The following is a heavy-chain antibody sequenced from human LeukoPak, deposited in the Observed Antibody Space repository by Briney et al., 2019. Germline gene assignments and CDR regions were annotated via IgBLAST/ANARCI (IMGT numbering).Heavy chain of an antibody. J-gene: IGHJ6*03. Sequence: GGSLRLSCAASGFTFSSYGMHWVRQARGKGLEWVSFIRYDASDIYYADSVKGRFTISRDNSKNTLYLQMNSLRAEDTAVYYCAKNLNYYYMDVWGKGNTVTVSS. CDR3: AKNLNYYYMDV. CDR1: GFTFSSYG. V-gene: IGHV3-30*02. CDR2: IRYDASDI.